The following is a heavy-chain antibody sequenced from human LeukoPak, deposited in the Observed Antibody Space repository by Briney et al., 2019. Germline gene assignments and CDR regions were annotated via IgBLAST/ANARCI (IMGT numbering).Heavy chain of an antibody. CDR2: ISYDGSNK. CDR1: GFTFSSYG. Sequence: GGSLRLSCAASGFTFSSYGMHWVRQAPGKGLEWVAVISYDGSNKYYADSVKGRFTISRDNSKNTLYLQMNSQRAKDTAVYYCATTYSYDSSGYRFAYWGQGTLVTVSS. J-gene: IGHJ4*02. D-gene: IGHD3-22*01. V-gene: IGHV3-30*03. CDR3: ATTYSYDSSGYRFAY.